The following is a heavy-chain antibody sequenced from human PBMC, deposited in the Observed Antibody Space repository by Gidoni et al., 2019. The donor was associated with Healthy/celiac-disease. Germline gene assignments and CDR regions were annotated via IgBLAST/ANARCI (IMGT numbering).Heavy chain of an antibody. J-gene: IGHJ4*02. D-gene: IGHD6-19*01. CDR1: GGTFSSFT. V-gene: IGHV1-69*08. CDR3: ARESSGWSQPPFDY. Sequence: QVQLVQSGAEVKKPGSSVKVSCKASGGTFSSFTLSWVRQAPGKGLGWMGRIIPKPGIANYATKFQGRVTITADKSTSTAYMELSSLRSEDTAVYYCARESSGWSQPPFDYWGQGTLVTVSS. CDR2: IIPKPGIA.